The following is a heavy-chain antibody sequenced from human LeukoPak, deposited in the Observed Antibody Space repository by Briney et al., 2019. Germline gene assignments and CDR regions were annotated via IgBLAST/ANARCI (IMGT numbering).Heavy chain of an antibody. CDR1: GFTFSSYG. D-gene: IGHD6-19*01. CDR2: IRYDGSNK. Sequence: GGSLRLSCAASGFTFSSYGMHWVRQAPGKGLEWVAFIRYDGSNKYYADSVKGRFTVSRDNSKNTLYLQMNSLRAEDTAVYYCAKDRAVMVAGNFDYWGQGTLVTVSS. V-gene: IGHV3-30*02. CDR3: AKDRAVMVAGNFDY. J-gene: IGHJ4*02.